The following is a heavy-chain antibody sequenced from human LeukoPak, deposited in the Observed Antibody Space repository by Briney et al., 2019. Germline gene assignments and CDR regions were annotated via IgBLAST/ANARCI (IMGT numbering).Heavy chain of an antibody. CDR2: ISAYNGNT. J-gene: IGHJ4*02. V-gene: IGHV1-18*01. D-gene: IGHD6-6*01. Sequence: ASVKDSCKASGYTFTSYGISWVRQAPGQGREWMGWISAYNGNTNYAQKLQGRVTMTTDTSTSTAYMELRSLRSADTAVYYCARGSVEQIVAPDWWGQGTLVTVSS. CDR1: GYTFTSYG. CDR3: ARGSVEQIVAPDW.